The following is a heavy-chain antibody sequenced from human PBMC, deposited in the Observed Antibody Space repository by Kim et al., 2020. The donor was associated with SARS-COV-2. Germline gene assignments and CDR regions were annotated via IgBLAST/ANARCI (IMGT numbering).Heavy chain of an antibody. D-gene: IGHD2-21*01. CDR1: GFTFDNFA. V-gene: IGHV3-23*01. J-gene: IGHJ4*01. Sequence: GGSLRLSCAASGFTFDNFAMHWVRQAPGKGLEWVSGINCSSRSTYYADSVKGRFTISRDNSKNTLYLQMKSLRAEDTAVYYCAKGICDIVPRQYFFHY. CDR3: AKGICDIVPRQYFFHY. CDR2: INCSSRST.